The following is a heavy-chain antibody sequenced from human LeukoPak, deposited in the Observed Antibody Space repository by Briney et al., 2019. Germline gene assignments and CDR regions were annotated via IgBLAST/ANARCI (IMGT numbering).Heavy chain of an antibody. CDR3: ARGVGYYGSGSYYEPTPLSDY. Sequence: GGSLRLSCAASGFTFSSYSMNWVRQAPGKGLEWVSSISSSISYIYYADSVKGRFTISRDNAKNSLYLQMNSLRAEDTAVYYCARGVGYYGSGSYYEPTPLSDYWGQGTLVTVSS. CDR2: ISSSISYI. D-gene: IGHD3-10*01. J-gene: IGHJ4*02. V-gene: IGHV3-21*01. CDR1: GFTFSSYS.